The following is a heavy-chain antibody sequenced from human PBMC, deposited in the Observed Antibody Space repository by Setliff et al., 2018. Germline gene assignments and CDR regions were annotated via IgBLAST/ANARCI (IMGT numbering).Heavy chain of an antibody. D-gene: IGHD2-2*01. J-gene: IGHJ6*03. CDR2: INHSGST. CDR3: AREPRGPPRKYQIYYYYYMDV. CDR1: GGSFSGYY. Sequence: PSETLSLTCAVYGGSFSGYYWSWIRQPPGKGLEWIGEINHSGSTNYNPSLKSRVIISVDTSKNQFSLKLSSVTAADTAVYYCAREPRGPPRKYQIYYYYYMDVWGKGTTVTVSS. V-gene: IGHV4-34*01.